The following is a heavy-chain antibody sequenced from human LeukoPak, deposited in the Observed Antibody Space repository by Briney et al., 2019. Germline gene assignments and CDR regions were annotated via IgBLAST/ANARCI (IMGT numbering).Heavy chain of an antibody. CDR1: GFSLTTSGVG. J-gene: IGHJ4*02. CDR3: AHRTTVTAFDY. Sequence: FGPTLVNPTQTLTLTCTFSGFSLTTSGVGVGWIRQPPGKALEWLALIFWDGDKRYSPSLKSRLTITKDTSKNQVVLTMTNMDPVDTATYYCAHRTTVTAFDYWGQGTLVTVSS. V-gene: IGHV2-5*02. D-gene: IGHD4-17*01. CDR2: IFWDGDK.